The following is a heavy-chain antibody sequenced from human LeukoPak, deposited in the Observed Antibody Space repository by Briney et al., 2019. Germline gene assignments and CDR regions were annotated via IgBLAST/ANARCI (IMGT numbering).Heavy chain of an antibody. CDR3: ARIDSSNWYRIDY. CDR2: IYYSGST. V-gene: IGHV4-39*07. Sequence: SETLSLTCTVSGGSISSSSYYWGWIRQPPGKGLEWIGSIYYSGSTYYNPSLKSRVTISADTSKNQFSLKLSSVTAADTAVYYCARIDSSNWYRIDYWGQGTLVTVSS. CDR1: GGSISSSSYY. J-gene: IGHJ4*02. D-gene: IGHD6-13*01.